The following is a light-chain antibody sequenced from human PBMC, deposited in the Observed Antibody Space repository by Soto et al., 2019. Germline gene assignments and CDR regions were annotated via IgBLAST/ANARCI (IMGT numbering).Light chain of an antibody. V-gene: IGKV3-15*01. Sequence: EIVMTQSPATVSVSPGERATLSCRASQSVSDRLVWYQQKPGQAPRLLIYAASTRATGIPARFSGSGSETEFTLTISSLQSEDLAVYYCQQYANWPKTFGQGTKVDIK. CDR3: QQYANWPKT. CDR2: AAS. CDR1: QSVSDR. J-gene: IGKJ1*01.